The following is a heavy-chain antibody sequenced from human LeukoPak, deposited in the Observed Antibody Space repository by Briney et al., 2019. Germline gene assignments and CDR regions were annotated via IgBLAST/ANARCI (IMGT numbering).Heavy chain of an antibody. V-gene: IGHV3-30-3*01. CDR1: GFTFSSYA. J-gene: IGHJ4*02. CDR3: ARKLGRYFDY. D-gene: IGHD7-27*01. Sequence: PGGSLRLSCAASGFTFSSYAMHWVRQAPGKGLEWVAVISYDGSNKYYADSVKGRFTISRDNAKNSLYLQMNSLRAEDTAVYYCARKLGRYFDYWGQGTLVTVSS. CDR2: ISYDGSNK.